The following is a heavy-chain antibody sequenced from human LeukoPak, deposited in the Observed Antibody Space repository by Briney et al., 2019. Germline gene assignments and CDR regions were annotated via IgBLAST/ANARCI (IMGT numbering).Heavy chain of an antibody. CDR3: ATSYSNSPFDY. CDR2: MFYSGST. CDR1: GGSITSHY. J-gene: IGHJ4*02. V-gene: IGHV4-59*11. D-gene: IGHD4-11*01. Sequence: SETLSLTCSVSGGSITSHYWSWIRQPPGKGLEWIGNMFYSGSTNYNPSLKSRVTISVDTSKNQFSLRLSSVTAADTAVYYCATSYSNSPFDYWGQGTPVTVSS.